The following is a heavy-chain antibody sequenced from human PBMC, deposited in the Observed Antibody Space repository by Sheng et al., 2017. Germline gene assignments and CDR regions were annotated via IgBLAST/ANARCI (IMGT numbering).Heavy chain of an antibody. CDR3: ASPKNYYGSGSYYSLDY. J-gene: IGHJ4*02. CDR2: IISIFGTA. CDR1: GGTFRNYA. V-gene: IGHV1-69*13. D-gene: IGHD3-10*01. Sequence: QVQLVQSGAEVKKPGSSVKVSCKASGGTFRNYAISWVRQAPGQGREWMGGIISIFGTANYAQKFQGRVTITADESTSTAYMELSSLRSEDTAVYYCASPKNYYGSGSYYSLDYWGQGTLVTVSS.